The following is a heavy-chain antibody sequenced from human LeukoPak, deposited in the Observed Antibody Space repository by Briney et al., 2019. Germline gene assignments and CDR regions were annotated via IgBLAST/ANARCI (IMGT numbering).Heavy chain of an antibody. V-gene: IGHV4-34*01. CDR1: GGSFSGYY. CDR3: ARGPHFYGSGSYEYSYYYYYYGMDV. J-gene: IGHJ6*04. D-gene: IGHD3-10*01. Sequence: SETLSLTRAVYGGSFSGYYWTWVRQPPGKGLEWIGETNHKGATNYNPSLKSRVTISLDTSKNQFSLKLSSVTAADTAVYYCARGPHFYGSGSYEYSYYYYYYGMDVWGKGTAVTVSS. CDR2: TNHKGAT.